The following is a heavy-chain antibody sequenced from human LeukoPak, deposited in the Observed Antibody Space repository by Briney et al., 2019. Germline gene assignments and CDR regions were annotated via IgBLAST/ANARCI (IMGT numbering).Heavy chain of an antibody. Sequence: TSETLSLTCTVSGGSISSYYWTWIRQPPGKGLEWIGSLYYSGSTNYNPSLKSRVTISVDTSKNQFSLKLSSVTAADTAVYYCARRHVEYSSSSDPYYFDYWGQGTLVTVSS. CDR1: GGSISSYY. D-gene: IGHD6-6*01. V-gene: IGHV4-59*01. CDR3: ARRHVEYSSSSDPYYFDY. J-gene: IGHJ4*02. CDR2: LYYSGST.